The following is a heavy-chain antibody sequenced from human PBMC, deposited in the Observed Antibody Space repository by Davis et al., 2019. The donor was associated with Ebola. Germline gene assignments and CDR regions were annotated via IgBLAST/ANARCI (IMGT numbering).Heavy chain of an antibody. V-gene: IGHV4-59*01. Sequence: SETLSLTCSVSGGSISSYYWSWIRQSPGKGLEWIGYVYYTGSTKYNPSLKSRVTMSVDTSPNQFSLKLSSVTAADTAVYYCAREGRAYSSSWSKGWTFDYWGQGILVTVSS. J-gene: IGHJ4*02. CDR3: AREGRAYSSSWSKGWTFDY. D-gene: IGHD6-13*01. CDR1: GGSISSYY. CDR2: VYYTGST.